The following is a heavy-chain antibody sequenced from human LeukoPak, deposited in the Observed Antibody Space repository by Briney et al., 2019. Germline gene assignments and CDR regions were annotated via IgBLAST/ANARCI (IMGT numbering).Heavy chain of an antibody. V-gene: IGHV5-51*01. J-gene: IGHJ4*02. D-gene: IGHD2-21*02. CDR3: ARRSFCGTDCYSDY. CDR1: GYSFSNYW. CDR2: IYPGDSDT. Sequence: GESLKISCKGSGYSFSNYWIGWVRQVPGKGLEWMGIIYPGDSDTRYSPSFQGQVTISAAKSINTAYLQWSSLKASDTAMYYCARRSFCGTDCYSDYWGQGTLVTVSS.